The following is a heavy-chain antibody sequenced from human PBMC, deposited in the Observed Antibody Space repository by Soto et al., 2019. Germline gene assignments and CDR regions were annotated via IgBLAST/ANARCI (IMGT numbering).Heavy chain of an antibody. CDR1: GGSISSSSYY. J-gene: IGHJ5*02. CDR2: IYYSGST. CDR3: ARGRSSGIWGSYRFGNWFDP. Sequence: PSETLSLTCTVSGGSISSSSYYWGWIRQPPGKGLEWIGRIYYSGSTNYNPSLKSRVTISVDTSKNQFSLKLSSVTAADTAVYYCARGRSSGIWGSYRFGNWFDPWGQGTLVTVSS. V-gene: IGHV4-39*07. D-gene: IGHD3-16*02.